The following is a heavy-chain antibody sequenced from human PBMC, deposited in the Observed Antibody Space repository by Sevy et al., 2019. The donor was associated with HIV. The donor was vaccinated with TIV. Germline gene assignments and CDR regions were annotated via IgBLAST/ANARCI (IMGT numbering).Heavy chain of an antibody. CDR2: IFHTGKT. CDR3: AKIYDY. J-gene: IGHJ4*02. D-gene: IGHD3-3*01. V-gene: IGHV4-39*01. Sequence: SETLSLTCSVSGGSISKIGNYWGWVRQPPGERLEWNGDIFHTGKTNYNPSLKSRVTISLDTSKNQFSLKLSSVTAADTAVYYCAKIYDYWGPGALVTVSS. CDR1: GGSISKIGNY.